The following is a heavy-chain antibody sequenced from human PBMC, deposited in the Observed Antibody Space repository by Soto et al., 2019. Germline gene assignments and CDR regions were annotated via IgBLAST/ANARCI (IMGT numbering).Heavy chain of an antibody. V-gene: IGHV3-48*02. CDR1: GLTFSSYS. J-gene: IGHJ6*02. CDR2: ISSSSSTI. D-gene: IGHD4-17*01. Sequence: PGGSLRLSCAASGLTFSSYSMNWVRQAPGKGLEWVSYISSSSSTIYYADSVKGRFTISRDNAKNSLYLQMNSLRDEDTAVYYCARDFGDYLYYYYGMDVWGQGTTVTV. CDR3: ARDFGDYLYYYYGMDV.